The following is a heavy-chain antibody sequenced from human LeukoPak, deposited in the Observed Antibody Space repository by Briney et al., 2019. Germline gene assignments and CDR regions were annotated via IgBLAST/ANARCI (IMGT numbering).Heavy chain of an antibody. J-gene: IGHJ4*02. CDR2: TRNKATNYGT. Sequence: NPGGSLRLSCAASGFTFSSYSMNWVRQAPGKGLEWVGQTRNKATNYGTDYAASVKGRFTISRDDSRNSVYLQMNSLKIEDTAVYYCARWRSGSCSDWGQGTVVTVSS. V-gene: IGHV3-72*01. CDR1: GFTFSSYS. D-gene: IGHD2-15*01. CDR3: ARWRSGSCSD.